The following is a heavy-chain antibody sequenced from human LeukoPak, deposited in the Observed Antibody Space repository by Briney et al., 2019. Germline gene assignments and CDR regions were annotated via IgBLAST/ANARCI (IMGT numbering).Heavy chain of an antibody. CDR2: INPNSGGT. V-gene: IGHV1-2*02. CDR1: GYTFTGYY. D-gene: IGHD2-2*01. CDR3: ARGYCSSTSCYGTYYYYMDV. J-gene: IGHJ6*03. Sequence: GASVKVSCKASGYTFTGYYMHWVRQAPGQGLEWMGWINPNSGGTNYAQKFQGRVTMTRDTSISTAYMELSRLGSDDTAVYYCARGYCSSTSCYGTYYYYMDVWGRGSTVTVSS.